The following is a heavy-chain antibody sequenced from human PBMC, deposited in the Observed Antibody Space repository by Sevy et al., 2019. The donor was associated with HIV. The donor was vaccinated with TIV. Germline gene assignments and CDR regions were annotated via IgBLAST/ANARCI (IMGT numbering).Heavy chain of an antibody. D-gene: IGHD3-10*01. Sequence: GGSLRLSCAASGFTFSSYGMHWVRQAPGKGLEWVAVISYDGSNKYYADSVKGRFTISRDNSRNTLFLQMNSLRAEDTAVYYCAQDRAGSGSDPVGHYYYYYGMDVWGQRTTVTVSS. J-gene: IGHJ6*02. V-gene: IGHV3-30*18. CDR2: ISYDGSNK. CDR3: AQDRAGSGSDPVGHYYYYYGMDV. CDR1: GFTFSSYG.